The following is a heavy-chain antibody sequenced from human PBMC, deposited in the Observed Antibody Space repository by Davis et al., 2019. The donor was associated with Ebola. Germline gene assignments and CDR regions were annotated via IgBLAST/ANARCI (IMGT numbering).Heavy chain of an antibody. CDR3: ARELLWFGDNWFDP. Sequence: PSETLSLTCAASGFTVSSNYMSWVRQAPGKGLEWVSVIYSGGSTYYADSVKGRFTISRDNSKNTLYLQMNSLRAEDTAMYYCARELLWFGDNWFDPWGQGTLVTVSS. CDR2: IYSGGST. V-gene: IGHV3-66*01. D-gene: IGHD3-10*01. J-gene: IGHJ5*02. CDR1: GFTVSSNY.